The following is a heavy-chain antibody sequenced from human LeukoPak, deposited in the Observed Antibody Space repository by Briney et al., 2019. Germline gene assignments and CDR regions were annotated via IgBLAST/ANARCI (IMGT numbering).Heavy chain of an antibody. Sequence: PGGSLRLTCVVSGFSTASSATNWVRQAPGKGLEWVSGISGRGDRPNYADSVKGRFTISKDNSKNTIYLQMTSLTVEDTAIYYCAKGAPLYGLDVWGQGTTVTVSS. CDR1: GFSTASSA. CDR3: AKGAPLYGLDV. CDR2: ISGRGDRP. J-gene: IGHJ6*02. V-gene: IGHV3-23*01.